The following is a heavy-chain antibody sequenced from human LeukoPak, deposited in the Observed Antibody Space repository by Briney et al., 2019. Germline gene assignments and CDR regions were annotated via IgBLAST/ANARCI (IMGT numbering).Heavy chain of an antibody. Sequence: ASVKVSCKASGYTFTSYDINWVRQATGQGLEWMGWMNPNSGNTGYAQKFQGRVTITRNTSISTAYMELSSLRSEDTAVYYCARGGYGSGSYYNVGYYYYGMDVWGQGTTVTVSS. D-gene: IGHD3-10*01. CDR1: GYTFTSYD. CDR3: ARGGYGSGSYYNVGYYYYGMDV. J-gene: IGHJ6*02. V-gene: IGHV1-8*01. CDR2: MNPNSGNT.